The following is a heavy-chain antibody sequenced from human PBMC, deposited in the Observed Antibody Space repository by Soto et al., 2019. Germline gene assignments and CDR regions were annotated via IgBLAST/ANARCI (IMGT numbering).Heavy chain of an antibody. CDR2: IDWDDDK. D-gene: IGHD2-21*01. V-gene: IGHV2-70*11. CDR3: ARDSVALYYYYYGMDV. CDR1: GFSLSTSGMC. J-gene: IGHJ6*02. Sequence: SGPTLVNPTQTLTLTCSFCGFSLSTSGMCVSWIRQPPGKALEWLARIDWDDDKYYSTSLKTRLTISKDTSKNQVVLTMTNMDPVDTATYYCARDSVALYYYYYGMDVWGQGTTVTVSS.